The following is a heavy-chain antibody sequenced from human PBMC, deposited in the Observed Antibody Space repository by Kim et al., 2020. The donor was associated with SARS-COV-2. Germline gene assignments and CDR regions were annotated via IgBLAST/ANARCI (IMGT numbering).Heavy chain of an antibody. J-gene: IGHJ6*02. CDR2: IHGAGSSK. CDR3: ARDPDYNCRCRMCV. D-gene: IGHD4-4*01. CDR1: GFTFSSYW. V-gene: IGHV3-74*01. Sequence: GGSLRLSCAASGFTFSSYWMHWVRQAPGKGLVWVSRIHGAGSSKTYADSVKGRFTISRDNTKNTLYLQMNSLRAEDTAVYYCARDPDYNCRCRMCVWG.